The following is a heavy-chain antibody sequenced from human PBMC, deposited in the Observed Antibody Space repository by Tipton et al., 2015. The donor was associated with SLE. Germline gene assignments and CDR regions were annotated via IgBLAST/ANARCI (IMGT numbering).Heavy chain of an antibody. CDR1: GFTFSSYA. D-gene: IGHD3-3*01. V-gene: IGHV3-23*01. CDR2: ISGSGGST. J-gene: IGHJ4*02. CDR3: AKAQGDYDFWSGTPGDY. Sequence: SLRLSCAASGFTFSSYAMSWVRQAPGKGLEWVSAISGSGGSTYYADSVKGRFTISRDNSKNTLYLQMNSLRAEDTAVYYCAKAQGDYDFWSGTPGDYWGQGTLVTVSS.